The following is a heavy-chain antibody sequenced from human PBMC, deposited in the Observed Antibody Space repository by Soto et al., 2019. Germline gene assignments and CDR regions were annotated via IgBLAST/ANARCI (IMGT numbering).Heavy chain of an antibody. Sequence: EVQLVESGGGLVQPGRSLRLSCAASGFTFDDYAMHWVRQAPGKGLEWVSGISWNSGSIGYADSVKGRFTISRDNAKNSLYLQMNSLRAEDTGLYYCAIAHDCGDYGPEDNWFDPWGQGTLVTVSS. D-gene: IGHD4-17*01. CDR2: ISWNSGSI. CDR3: AIAHDCGDYGPEDNWFDP. V-gene: IGHV3-9*01. J-gene: IGHJ5*02. CDR1: GFTFDDYA.